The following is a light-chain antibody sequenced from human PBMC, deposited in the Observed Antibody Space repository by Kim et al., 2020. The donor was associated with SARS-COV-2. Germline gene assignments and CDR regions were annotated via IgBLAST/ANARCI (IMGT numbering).Light chain of an antibody. Sequence: GDRVTITCRASQSFSSWLAWYQQKPGKVPKLLIYKTSILESGVPSRFSGSGSGTEFTLTISSLQPDDFATYYCQQYTNFPITFGQGTRLEIK. V-gene: IGKV1-5*03. CDR3: QQYTNFPIT. CDR1: QSFSSW. CDR2: KTS. J-gene: IGKJ5*01.